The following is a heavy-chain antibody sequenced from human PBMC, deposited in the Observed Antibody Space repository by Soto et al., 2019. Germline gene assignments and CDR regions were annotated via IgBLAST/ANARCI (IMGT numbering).Heavy chain of an antibody. V-gene: IGHV3-64D*06. J-gene: IGHJ4*01. CDR3: VKTSRSQWLVHSGTFFDY. D-gene: IGHD6-19*01. Sequence: PGGSLRLSCSASGFTFSSYAMHWVRQAPGKGLEYVSAISSNGGSTYYADSVKGRFTISRDNSKNTLYLQMSSLRAEDTAVYYCVKTSRSQWLVHSGTFFDYWGHGTLVTVSS. CDR2: ISSNGGST. CDR1: GFTFSSYA.